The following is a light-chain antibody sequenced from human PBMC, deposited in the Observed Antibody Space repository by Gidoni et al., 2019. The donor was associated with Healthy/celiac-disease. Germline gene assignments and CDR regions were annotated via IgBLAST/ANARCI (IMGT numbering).Light chain of an antibody. J-gene: IGKJ2*01. CDR2: GAS. CDR3: QQYNNWPYT. V-gene: IGKV3-15*01. Sequence: TLSVSPGERATLSCRASQSVSSNLAWYQQKPGQAPRLLIYGASTRATGIPARFSGSGSGTEFTLTISSLQSEDFAVYYCQQYNNWPYTFGQGTKLEIK. CDR1: QSVSSN.